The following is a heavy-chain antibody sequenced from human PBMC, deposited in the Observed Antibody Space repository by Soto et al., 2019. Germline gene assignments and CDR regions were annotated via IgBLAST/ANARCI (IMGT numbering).Heavy chain of an antibody. CDR1: GFSLSTSGVG. Sequence: QITLKESGPTLVKPTQPLTLTCTFSGFSLSTSGVGVGWIRQPPGKALEWLALIYWNDDKRYSPSLKSRLTITKDTSKNQVVLTMTNMDPVDTATYYCAHLASAVAGTSYYYYYGMDVWGQGTTVTVSS. D-gene: IGHD6-19*01. CDR3: AHLASAVAGTSYYYYYGMDV. V-gene: IGHV2-5*01. J-gene: IGHJ6*02. CDR2: IYWNDDK.